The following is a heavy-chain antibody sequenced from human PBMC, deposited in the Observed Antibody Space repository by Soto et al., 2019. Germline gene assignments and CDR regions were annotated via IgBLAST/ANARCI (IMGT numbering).Heavy chain of an antibody. CDR2: INPNSGGT. D-gene: IGHD5-18*01. CDR1: GYTFTGYY. CDR3: ARDTAMVRANV. V-gene: IGHV1-2*02. Sequence: ASVKVSCKASGYTFTGYYMHWVRQAPGQGLEWMGWINPNSGGTNYARKFQGRVTMTRDTSISTAYMELSRLRSDDTAVYYCARDTAMVRANVWGQGTTVTVSS. J-gene: IGHJ6*02.